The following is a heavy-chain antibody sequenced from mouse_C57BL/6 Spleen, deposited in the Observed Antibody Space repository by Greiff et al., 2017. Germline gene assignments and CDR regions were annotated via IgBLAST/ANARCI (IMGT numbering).Heavy chain of an antibody. CDR1: GFTFSDYY. Sequence: EVKLVESEGGLVQPGSSMKLSCTASGFTFSDYYMAWVRQVPEKGLEWVANINYDGSSTYYLDSLKSRFIISRDNAKNMLYLQMSSLKSEDTATYYCARHDGYYLDYWGQGTSVTVSS. CDR3: ARHDGYYLDY. J-gene: IGHJ4*01. CDR2: INYDGSST. V-gene: IGHV5-16*01. D-gene: IGHD2-3*01.